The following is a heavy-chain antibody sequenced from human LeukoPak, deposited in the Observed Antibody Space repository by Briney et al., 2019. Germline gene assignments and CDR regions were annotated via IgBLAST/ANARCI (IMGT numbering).Heavy chain of an antibody. V-gene: IGHV3-9*01. CDR3: AKAGLYSSSPIDY. J-gene: IGHJ4*02. Sequence: GGSLRLSCAASGFTFDDYAMPWVRQAPGKALEWVSGISWNSGSIGYADSVKGRFTISRDNAKNSLYLQMNSLRAEDTALYYCAKAGLYSSSPIDYWGQGTLVTVSS. CDR1: GFTFDDYA. D-gene: IGHD6-6*01. CDR2: ISWNSGSI.